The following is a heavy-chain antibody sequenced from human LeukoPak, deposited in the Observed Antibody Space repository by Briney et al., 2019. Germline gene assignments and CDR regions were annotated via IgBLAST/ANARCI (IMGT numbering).Heavy chain of an antibody. Sequence: GGSLRLSCAASGFTFSSYGMSWVRQAPGKGLEWVANIKQDGSEKYYVDSVKGRFTISRDNAKNSLYLQMNSLRAEDTAVYYCAREEGFIDYWGQGTLVTVSS. CDR3: AREEGFIDY. D-gene: IGHD2-15*01. J-gene: IGHJ4*02. CDR2: IKQDGSEK. CDR1: GFTFSSYG. V-gene: IGHV3-7*03.